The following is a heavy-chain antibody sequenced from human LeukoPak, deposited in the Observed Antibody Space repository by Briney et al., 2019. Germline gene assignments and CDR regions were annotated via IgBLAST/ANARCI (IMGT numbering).Heavy chain of an antibody. V-gene: IGHV4-39*01. CDR1: GGSISSSSYY. Sequence: ASETLSLTCTVSGGSISSSSYYWGWIRQPPGKGLEWIGSIYYSGSTYYNPSLKSRVTISVDTSKNQFSLKLSSVTAADTAVYYCARSDYGAPPYYGMDVWGQGTTVTVSS. CDR3: ARSDYGAPPYYGMDV. D-gene: IGHD4-17*01. J-gene: IGHJ6*02. CDR2: IYYSGST.